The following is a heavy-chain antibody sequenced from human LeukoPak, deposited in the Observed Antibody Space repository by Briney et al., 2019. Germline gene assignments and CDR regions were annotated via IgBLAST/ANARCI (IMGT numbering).Heavy chain of an antibody. J-gene: IGHJ6*03. CDR1: GGSFSGYY. D-gene: IGHD6-6*01. CDR2: IYYSGST. V-gene: IGHV4-34*01. CDR3: ARTQYSTSPEGYYYYYMDV. Sequence: SETLSLSCAVYGGSFSGYYWSWIRQPPGKGLEWIGSIYYSGSTSYNPSLRSRVTISVDTSKDQFSLKLSSVAAADTAVYYCARTQYSTSPEGYYYYYMDVWGKGTTLTVSS.